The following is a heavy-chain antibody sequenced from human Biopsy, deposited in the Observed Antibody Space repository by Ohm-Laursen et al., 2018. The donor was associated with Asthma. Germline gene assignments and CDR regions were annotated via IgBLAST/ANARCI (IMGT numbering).Heavy chain of an antibody. Sequence: SQTLSLTCTVSGGSISSGGCRWSWIRQPPGKGLEWIGEIPQGGATTFNPSLKSRVTISIDPSKSQLSLRLTSMTAADTAVYYCASGPQWSGLDVWGQGTTVTVSS. D-gene: IGHD2-8*01. CDR3: ASGPQWSGLDV. CDR1: GGSISSGGCR. J-gene: IGHJ6*02. CDR2: IPQGGAT. V-gene: IGHV4-31*03.